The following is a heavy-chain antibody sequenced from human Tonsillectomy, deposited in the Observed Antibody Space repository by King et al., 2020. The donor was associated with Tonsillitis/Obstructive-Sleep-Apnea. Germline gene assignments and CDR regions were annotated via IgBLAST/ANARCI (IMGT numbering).Heavy chain of an antibody. J-gene: IGHJ3*02. D-gene: IGHD2-2*01. CDR3: ARGYCSSTSCYSRRNAFDI. CDR1: GFTFSSDD. Sequence: VQLVESGGGLVHPGGSLRLSCAASGFTFSSDDMHWGRQATGKGLEWVSGIGSAGDTYYPGSVEGRFTISRENAKNSLYLQMNSLRAGDTAVYYCARGYCSSTSCYSRRNAFDIWGQGTMVTVSS. CDR2: IGSAGDT. V-gene: IGHV3-13*04.